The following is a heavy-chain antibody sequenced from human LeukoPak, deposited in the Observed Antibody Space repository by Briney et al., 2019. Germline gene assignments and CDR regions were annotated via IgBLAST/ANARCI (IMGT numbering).Heavy chain of an antibody. Sequence: APVKVSCKASGYTFTSHGISWVRQAPGQGLEWMGWISAYNGNPDYAQKFQGRVTMTTETSTSTAYMELRSLRSDDTAVYYCARDRRPVYSENYWVSGFDIWGEGTMVTVAS. CDR3: ARDRRPVYSENYWVSGFDI. CDR1: GYTFTSHG. V-gene: IGHV1-18*01. CDR2: ISAYNGNP. J-gene: IGHJ3*02. D-gene: IGHD1-26*01.